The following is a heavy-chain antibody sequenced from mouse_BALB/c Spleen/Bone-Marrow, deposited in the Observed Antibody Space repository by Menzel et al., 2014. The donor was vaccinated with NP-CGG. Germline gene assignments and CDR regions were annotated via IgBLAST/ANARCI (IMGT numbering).Heavy chain of an antibody. CDR1: GFNIKDTY. D-gene: IGHD1-1*01. J-gene: IGHJ3*01. CDR3: ASYYYGRAWFAY. Sequence: VQLKQSGAELVKPGASVKLSCTASGFNIKDTYMHWVKQRPEQGLEWIGRIDPANGNTKYDPKFQGKATITAYTSSNTAYLQLSSLTSEDTAVYYCASYYYGRAWFAYWGQGTLVTVSA. CDR2: IDPANGNT. V-gene: IGHV14-3*02.